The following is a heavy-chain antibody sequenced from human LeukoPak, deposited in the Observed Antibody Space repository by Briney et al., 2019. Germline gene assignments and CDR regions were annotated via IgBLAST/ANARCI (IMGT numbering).Heavy chain of an antibody. CDR1: GFTFSSYA. CDR2: ISYDGSNK. CDR3: ASLVIGGSGTNAFDI. Sequence: GGSLRLSCAASGFTFSSYAMHWVRQAPRKGLEWVAVISYDGSNKYYADSVKGRFTISRDNSKNTLYLQMNSLRAEDTAVYYCASLVIGGSGTNAFDIWGQGTMVTVSS. J-gene: IGHJ3*02. V-gene: IGHV3-30-3*01. D-gene: IGHD1-26*01.